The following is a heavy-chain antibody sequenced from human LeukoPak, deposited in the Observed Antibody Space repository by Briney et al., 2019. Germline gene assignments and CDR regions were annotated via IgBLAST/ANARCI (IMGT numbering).Heavy chain of an antibody. CDR2: IWYDGSNK. D-gene: IGHD5-24*01. CDR1: GFTLTTYS. CDR3: ARGDGYNFHYFDY. J-gene: IGHJ4*02. Sequence: GGSLRLSCAASGFTLTTYSMNWVRQAPGKGLEWVAVIWYDGSNKYYADSVKGRFTISRDNSKNTLYLQMNNLRAEDTAVYYCARGDGYNFHYFDYWGQGTLVTVFS. V-gene: IGHV3-33*08.